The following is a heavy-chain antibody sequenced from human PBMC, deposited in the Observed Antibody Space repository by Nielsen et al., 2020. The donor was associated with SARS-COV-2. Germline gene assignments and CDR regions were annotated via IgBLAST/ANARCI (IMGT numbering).Heavy chain of an antibody. Sequence: ASVKVSCKASGYTFTSYDINWVRQATGQGLEWMGWMNPNSGNTGYAQKFQGRVTMTRNTSISTAYMELSSLRSEDTAEYYCARTIRYFDWLPYYYYGMDVWGQGTTVTVSS. J-gene: IGHJ6*02. CDR1: GYTFTSYD. V-gene: IGHV1-8*01. CDR3: ARTIRYFDWLPYYYYGMDV. D-gene: IGHD3-9*01. CDR2: MNPNSGNT.